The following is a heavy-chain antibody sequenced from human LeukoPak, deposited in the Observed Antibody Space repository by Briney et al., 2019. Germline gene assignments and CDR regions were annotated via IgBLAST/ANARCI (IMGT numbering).Heavy chain of an antibody. D-gene: IGHD1-7*01. Sequence: SQTLSLTCTVSGGSISSGSYYWSWIRQPAGKGLEWIGRIYTSGSTNYNPSLQSRVTISVDTSKNQFSLKLSSVTAADTAVYYCARVYNWNSSGLGAPRDWGRGTLVTVSS. V-gene: IGHV4-61*02. CDR3: ARVYNWNSSGLGAPRD. CDR1: GGSISSGSYY. CDR2: IYTSGST. J-gene: IGHJ4*02.